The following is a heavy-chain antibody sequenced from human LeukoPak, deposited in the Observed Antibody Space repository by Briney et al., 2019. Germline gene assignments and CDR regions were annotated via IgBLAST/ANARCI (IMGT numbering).Heavy chain of an antibody. V-gene: IGHV1-8*02. CDR3: ARGRIRSYDAASATFRRDQEND. D-gene: IGHD1-26*01. Sequence: ASVKVSCKASVGTFSSYAISWVRQAPGQGLEWMGWMNPNSGNTGYAQKFHDRVTMTRNTSISTAYMELRSLRSEDTAVYYCARGRIRSYDAASATFRRDQENDWGQGTLVTVSS. CDR2: MNPNSGNT. CDR1: VGTFSSYA. J-gene: IGHJ4*02.